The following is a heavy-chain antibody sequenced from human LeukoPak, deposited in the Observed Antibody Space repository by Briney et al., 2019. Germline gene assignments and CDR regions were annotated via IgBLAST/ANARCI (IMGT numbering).Heavy chain of an antibody. CDR2: IYYSGST. CDR3: ARNSSSWYDFGDYYYYMDV. CDR1: GGSISSYY. J-gene: IGHJ6*03. Sequence: SETLSLTCTVSGGSISSYYWSWIRQPPGKGLEWIGYIYYSGSTNYNASLKSRGTISLDTTKNQFSLTLSSVTAADTAVNYCARNSSSWYDFGDYYYYMDVWGKGTTVTVSS. V-gene: IGHV4-59*01. D-gene: IGHD6-13*01.